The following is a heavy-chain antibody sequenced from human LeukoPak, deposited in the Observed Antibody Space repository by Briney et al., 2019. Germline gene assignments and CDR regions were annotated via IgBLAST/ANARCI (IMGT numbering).Heavy chain of an antibody. D-gene: IGHD3-3*01. CDR2: INPNSGGT. Sequence: ASVKVSCKASGYTFTGYYMHWVRQAPGQGLEWMGRINPNSGGTNYAQKLQGRVTMTTDTSTSTAYMELRSLRSDDTAVYYCARQSFPTYYDFWSGYPHWFDPWGQGTLVTVSS. J-gene: IGHJ5*02. CDR3: ARQSFPTYYDFWSGYPHWFDP. CDR1: GYTFTGYY. V-gene: IGHV1-2*06.